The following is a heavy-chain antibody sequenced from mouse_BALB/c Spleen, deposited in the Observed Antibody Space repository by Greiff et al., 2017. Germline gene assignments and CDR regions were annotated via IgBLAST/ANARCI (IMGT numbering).Heavy chain of an antibody. J-gene: IGHJ2*01. V-gene: IGHV5-6-3*01. Sequence: EVKLQESGGGLVQPGGSLKLSCAASGFTFSSYGMSWVRQTPDKRLELVATINSNGGSTYYPDSVKGRFTISRDNAKNTLYLQMSSLKSEDTAMYYCARYYGSSYEFDYWGQGTTLTVSS. D-gene: IGHD1-1*01. CDR2: INSNGGST. CDR1: GFTFSSYG. CDR3: ARYYGSSYEFDY.